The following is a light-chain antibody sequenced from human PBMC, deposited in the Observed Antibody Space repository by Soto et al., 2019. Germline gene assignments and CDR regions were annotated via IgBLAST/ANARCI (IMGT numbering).Light chain of an antibody. Sequence: QSALTQPRSVSGSPGQSVTISCTGTSRDVGGYNYVSWYQQHPGKAPKLMIYDVSQRPSGVPNRFSGSKSDNTASLTISGLQAEDEADYYCCSYAGTYTWVFGGGTKLTVL. V-gene: IGLV2-11*01. J-gene: IGLJ3*02. CDR3: CSYAGTYTWV. CDR1: SRDVGGYNY. CDR2: DVS.